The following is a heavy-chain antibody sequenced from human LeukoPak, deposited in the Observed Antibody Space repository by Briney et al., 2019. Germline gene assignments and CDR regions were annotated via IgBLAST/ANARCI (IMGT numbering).Heavy chain of an antibody. J-gene: IGHJ4*02. CDR2: IIPIFGTA. Sequence: GASVKVSCKASGGTFSSYAISWVRQAPGQGLEWMGGIIPIFGTANYAQKFQGRVTITADKSTSTAYMELNSLRSEDTAVYYCARGGGYCSSTSCPEFDYWGQGTLVTVSS. CDR3: ARGGGYCSSTSCPEFDY. D-gene: IGHD2-2*01. V-gene: IGHV1-69*06. CDR1: GGTFSSYA.